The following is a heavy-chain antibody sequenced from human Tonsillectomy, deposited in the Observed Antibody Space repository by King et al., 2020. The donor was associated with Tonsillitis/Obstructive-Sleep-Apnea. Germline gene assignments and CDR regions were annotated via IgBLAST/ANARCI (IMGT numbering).Heavy chain of an antibody. CDR1: GGSFSGYY. D-gene: IGHD1-26*01. Sequence: VQLQQWGAGLLKPSETLSLTCAVYGGSFSGYYWSWIRQPPGKXLEWIGEINHSGSTNYNPSLKXRVTISXDTSKNXFSLKRSSVTAADTAVSYFVRSYLXXPLYNWFDPWGQXXXVTVSS. J-gene: IGHJ5*02. V-gene: IGHV4-34*01. CDR3: VRSYLXXPLYNWFDP. CDR2: INHSGST.